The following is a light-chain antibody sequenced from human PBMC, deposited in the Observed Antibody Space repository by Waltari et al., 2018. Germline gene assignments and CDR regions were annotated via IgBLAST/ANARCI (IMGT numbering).Light chain of an antibody. J-gene: IGKJ1*01. CDR3: QQYNDWPRT. V-gene: IGKV3-15*01. Sequence: EIVMTQFPATLSVSPGERATLSCRASQSVSRNLAWYQQKPGQAPRLLIYGSSTRATGIPARFSGSGSGTEFTLTISGLQSEDSAVYYCQQYNDWPRTFGLGTRVEIE. CDR2: GSS. CDR1: QSVSRN.